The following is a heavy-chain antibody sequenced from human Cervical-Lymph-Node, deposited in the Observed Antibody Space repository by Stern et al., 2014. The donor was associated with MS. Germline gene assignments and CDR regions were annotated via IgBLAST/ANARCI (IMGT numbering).Heavy chain of an antibody. V-gene: IGHV3-21*01. D-gene: IGHD4-23*01. CDR3: ARGRGGNYRYYFDY. J-gene: IGHJ4*02. Sequence: EVQLVESGGGLVKPGGSLRLSCAASGFTFSSYSMNWVRQAPGKGLEWVASISSGGSYIYYADSLKGRFTISRDNAKNSLYLQMNSLRAEDTAVYYCARGRGGNYRYYFDYWGQGPLVTVSS. CDR1: GFTFSSYS. CDR2: ISSGGSYI.